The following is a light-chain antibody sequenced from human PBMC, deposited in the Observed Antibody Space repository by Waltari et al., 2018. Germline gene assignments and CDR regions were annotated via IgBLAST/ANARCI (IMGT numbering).Light chain of an antibody. CDR2: DVS. J-gene: IGLJ1*01. CDR1: SSDVVNYKY. CDR3: SSYTSSSSFV. V-gene: IGLV2-14*03. Sequence: QSALPQPASVSGSPGQSITISCPGTSSDVVNYKYVSWYQQKPGKAPKLMIYDVSNRPSGVSYRFSGSKSGNTASLTISGLQAEDEADYYCSSYTSSSSFVFGSGTTVTVL.